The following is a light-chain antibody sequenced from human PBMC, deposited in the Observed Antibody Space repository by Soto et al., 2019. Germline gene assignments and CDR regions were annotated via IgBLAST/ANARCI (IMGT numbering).Light chain of an antibody. Sequence: EIVLTQSPGTLSLSPGERVTLSCRASPSVDSNHLAWYQQKPGQAPRLLIYAATSRATGIPDRFSGSGSGTDFTVTISRLEPEDFAVYYCQQYGSSSTFGGGTKVEI. CDR3: QQYGSSST. V-gene: IGKV3-20*01. CDR2: AAT. J-gene: IGKJ4*01. CDR1: PSVDSNH.